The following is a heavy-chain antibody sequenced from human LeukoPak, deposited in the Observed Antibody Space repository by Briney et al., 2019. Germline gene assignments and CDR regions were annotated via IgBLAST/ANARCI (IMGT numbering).Heavy chain of an antibody. CDR1: GGTFSSYA. CDR2: ITPIFGTA. Sequence: ASVKVSCKASGGTFSSYAISWVRQAPGQGLEWMGGITPIFGTANYAQKFQGRVTITADESTSTAYMELSSLRSEDTAVYYCARAWYYYDSSGYYQRPRFNWFDPWGQGTLVTVSS. V-gene: IGHV1-69*13. CDR3: ARAWYYYDSSGYYQRPRFNWFDP. J-gene: IGHJ5*02. D-gene: IGHD3-22*01.